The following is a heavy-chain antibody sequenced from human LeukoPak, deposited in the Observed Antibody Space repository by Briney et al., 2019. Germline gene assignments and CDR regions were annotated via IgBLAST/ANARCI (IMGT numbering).Heavy chain of an antibody. V-gene: IGHV5-51*01. CDR2: IYPGDSDT. D-gene: IGHD5-18*01. J-gene: IGHJ4*02. CDR3: AIRAYSYEYFDF. Sequence: GEALQISCQGAGYTFTNCWIGWGRRTPGKGLEWMGSIYPGDSDTRYNPSFQGQVTISVDKSISTAYLQWSSLQASNAAMYYCAIRAYSYEYFDFWGQGTLVTVSS. CDR1: GYTFTNCW.